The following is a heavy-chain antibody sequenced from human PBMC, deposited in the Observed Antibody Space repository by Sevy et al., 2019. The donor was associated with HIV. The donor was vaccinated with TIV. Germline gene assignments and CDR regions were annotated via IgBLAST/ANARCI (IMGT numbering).Heavy chain of an antibody. CDR1: GFTFSNAW. CDR2: IKSITDGGTA. J-gene: IGHJ6*02. V-gene: IGHV3-15*01. D-gene: IGHD4-17*01. Sequence: GGSLRLSCAASGFTFSNAWMSWVRQAPGKGLEWVGRIKSITDGGTAGYAAPGKGRFTISRDDSKTTLYLQMNSLKTEDTDVYYCTTTRDYGDYAGGMDVWGQGTTVTVSS. CDR3: TTTRDYGDYAGGMDV.